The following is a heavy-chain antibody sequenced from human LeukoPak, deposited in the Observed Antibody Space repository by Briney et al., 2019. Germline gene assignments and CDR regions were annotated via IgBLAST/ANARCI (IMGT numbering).Heavy chain of an antibody. CDR3: ARALIAATPGVGY. V-gene: IGHV3-21*01. CDR2: ISSSSYI. D-gene: IGHD6-25*01. Sequence: GGSLRLSCAASGFTFSSYSMNWVRQAPGKGLEWVSSISSSSYIYYADSVKGRFTISRDNAKNSLYLQMNSLRAEDTAVYYCARALIAATPGVGYWGQGTLVTVST. J-gene: IGHJ4*02. CDR1: GFTFSSYS.